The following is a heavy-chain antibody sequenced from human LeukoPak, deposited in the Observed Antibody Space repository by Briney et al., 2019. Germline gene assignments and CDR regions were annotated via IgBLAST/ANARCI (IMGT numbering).Heavy chain of an antibody. J-gene: IGHJ5*02. Sequence: SQTLSLTCTVSGGSLSSGGYYWSWIRQPPGKGLEWIGYIYYSGSTYYNPSLKSRVTISVDTSKNQFSLKLSSVTAADTAVYYCARGCTSRGVIIRRHWFDPWGQGTLVTVSS. D-gene: IGHD3-10*01. CDR2: IYYSGST. CDR1: GGSLSSGGYY. V-gene: IGHV4-30-4*01. CDR3: ARGCTSRGVIIRRHWFDP.